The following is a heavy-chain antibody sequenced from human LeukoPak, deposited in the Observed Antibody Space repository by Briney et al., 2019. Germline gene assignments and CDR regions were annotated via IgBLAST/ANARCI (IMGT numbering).Heavy chain of an antibody. V-gene: IGHV4-34*01. CDR1: GGSFSGYY. CDR2: INHSEST. Sequence: SETLSLTCAVYGGSFSGYYWNWIRQPPGKGLEWIGEINHSESTNYNPSLKSRVTISGDTSKNQFSLKLNSVTAADTAVYYCARAAPIRGFDPWGQGTLVTVSS. CDR3: ARAAPIRGFDP. J-gene: IGHJ5*02.